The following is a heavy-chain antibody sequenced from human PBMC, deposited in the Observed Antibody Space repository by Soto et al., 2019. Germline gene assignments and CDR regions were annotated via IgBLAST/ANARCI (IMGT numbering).Heavy chain of an antibody. CDR2: ISYDGNNE. CDR1: GFTFSSYA. Sequence: GGSLRLSCAASGFTFSSYAMHWVRQAPGKGLEWVSVISYDGNNEYYADSVKGRFTISRDNSKNTLYLQMNSLRADDTAVYYCARPFSTSAPTADYWGQGTLVTVSS. J-gene: IGHJ4*02. V-gene: IGHV3-30-3*01. CDR3: ARPFSTSAPTADY. D-gene: IGHD3-3*02.